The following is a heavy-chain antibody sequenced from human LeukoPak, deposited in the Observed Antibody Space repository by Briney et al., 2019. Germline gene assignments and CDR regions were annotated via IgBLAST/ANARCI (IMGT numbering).Heavy chain of an antibody. J-gene: IGHJ4*02. Sequence: PGGSLRLSCAASGFTFRSYAMSWVRQGPGKGLEWVSTISGSGGSTYYTDSVKGRFTISRDNSKNTLYLQMNSLRAEDTAVYFCAKDSEVSWYYRGQGTLVTVSS. V-gene: IGHV3-23*01. CDR3: AKDSEVSWYY. D-gene: IGHD6-13*01. CDR1: GFTFRSYA. CDR2: ISGSGGST.